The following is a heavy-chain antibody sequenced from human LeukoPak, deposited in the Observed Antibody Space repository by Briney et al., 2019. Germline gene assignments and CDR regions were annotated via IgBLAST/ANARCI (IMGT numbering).Heavy chain of an antibody. Sequence: GGSLRLSCAASGFTFSSYGMHWVRQAPGKGLEWVSAIDASGRNTHYAGSVKGRFSISRDNSKNTLILQMNSLRVEDTAVYYCAKALYDSTGDGYWGQGTLVTISS. V-gene: IGHV3-23*01. J-gene: IGHJ4*02. D-gene: IGHD7-27*01. CDR3: AKALYDSTGDGY. CDR2: IDASGRNT. CDR1: GFTFSSYG.